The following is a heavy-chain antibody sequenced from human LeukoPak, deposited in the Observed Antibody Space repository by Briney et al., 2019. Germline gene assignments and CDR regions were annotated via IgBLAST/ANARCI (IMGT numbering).Heavy chain of an antibody. CDR2: ISYDGSNK. CDR1: GFTFSSYA. D-gene: IGHD6-13*01. CDR3: ATLTPGIEAAGRIIDY. Sequence: PGRSLRLSCTASGFTFSSYAMHWVRQAPGQGLEWVAVISYDGSNKYYADSVKGRFTISRDNSKNTLYLQMNSLRAEDTAVYYCATLTPGIEAAGRIIDYWGQGTLVTVSS. V-gene: IGHV3-30*01. J-gene: IGHJ4*02.